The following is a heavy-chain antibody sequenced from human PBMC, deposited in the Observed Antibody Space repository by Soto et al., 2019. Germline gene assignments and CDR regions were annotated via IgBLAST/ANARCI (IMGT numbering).Heavy chain of an antibody. Sequence: GGSLRLSCVASGLTFSSYEVNWVRQAPGKGLEWVSYISSSAGTIYYADSVKGRFTISRDNAKNSLYPQMNSLRAEDTAVYYCARDVKPLPGVTIFGPQFDYWGQGTLVTVSS. CDR1: GLTFSSYE. V-gene: IGHV3-48*03. D-gene: IGHD3-3*01. CDR3: ARDVKPLPGVTIFGPQFDY. J-gene: IGHJ4*02. CDR2: ISSSAGTI.